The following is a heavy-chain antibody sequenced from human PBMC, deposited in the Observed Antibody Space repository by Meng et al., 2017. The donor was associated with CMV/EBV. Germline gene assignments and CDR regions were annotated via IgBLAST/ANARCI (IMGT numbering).Heavy chain of an antibody. J-gene: IGHJ5*02. CDR3: ARGRMYSSPSWILHWFDP. Sequence: SETLSLTCAVYGGSFSGYYWSWIRQPPGKGLEWIGEINHSGSTNYNPSLKSRVTISVDTSKNQFSLKLSSVTAADTAVYYCARGRMYSSPSWILHWFDPWGQGTLVTVSS. V-gene: IGHV4-34*01. CDR2: INHSGST. D-gene: IGHD6-6*01. CDR1: GGSFSGYY.